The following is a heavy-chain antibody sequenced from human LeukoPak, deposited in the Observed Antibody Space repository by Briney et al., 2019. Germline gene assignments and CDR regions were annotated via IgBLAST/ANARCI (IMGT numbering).Heavy chain of an antibody. Sequence: SETLSLTCTVSGGSISSYYWSWIRQPPGKGLEWIGYIYYSGSTNYNPSLKSRVTISVDTSKNQFSLKLSSVAAADTAVYYCARHGSGWYADFDYWGQGTLVTVSS. D-gene: IGHD6-19*01. CDR1: GGSISSYY. J-gene: IGHJ4*02. CDR3: ARHGSGWYADFDY. CDR2: IYYSGST. V-gene: IGHV4-59*08.